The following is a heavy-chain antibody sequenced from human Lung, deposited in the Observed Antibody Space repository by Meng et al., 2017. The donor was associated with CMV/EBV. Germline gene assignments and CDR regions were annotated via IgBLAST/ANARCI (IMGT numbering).Heavy chain of an antibody. Sequence: QMQLRESGPGLVRSSEMLSHAFIASGDSTNNYYWSWMRQSAGKGLEWIGRISTGGRIHYNPSLTSRVTLSVDTSKNQISLQLSSVTAADTAVYYCARAVADTANFDYWGQGTLVTVSS. J-gene: IGHJ4*02. CDR3: ARAVADTANFDY. D-gene: IGHD6-19*01. V-gene: IGHV4-4*07. CDR1: GDSTNNYY. CDR2: ISTGGRI.